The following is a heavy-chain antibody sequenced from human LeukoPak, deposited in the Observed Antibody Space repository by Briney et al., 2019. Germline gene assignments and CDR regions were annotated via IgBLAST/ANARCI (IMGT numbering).Heavy chain of an antibody. CDR3: ATIAAAGIDLDY. CDR1: GFTFSHYY. Sequence: GGSLRLSCAASGFTFSHYYMTWVRQAPGKGLEWVSSISSSSSYIYYADSVKGRFTISRDNAKNSLYLQMNSLRAEDTAVYYCATIAAAGIDLDYWGQGTLVTVSS. J-gene: IGHJ4*02. D-gene: IGHD6-13*01. V-gene: IGHV3-21*01. CDR2: ISSSSSYI.